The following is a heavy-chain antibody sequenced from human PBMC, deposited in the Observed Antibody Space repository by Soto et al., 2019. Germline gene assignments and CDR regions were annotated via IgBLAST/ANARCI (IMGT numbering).Heavy chain of an antibody. J-gene: IGHJ4*02. Sequence: GGSLRLSCAASGFTFSSYAMSWVRQAPGKGLEWVSAISGSGGSTYYADSVKCRFTISRDNSKNTLYLQMNSLRAEDTAVYYCALADYYDSSGFDDWGQGTLVTVSS. CDR1: GFTFSSYA. D-gene: IGHD3-22*01. CDR2: ISGSGGST. CDR3: ALADYYDSSGFDD. V-gene: IGHV3-23*01.